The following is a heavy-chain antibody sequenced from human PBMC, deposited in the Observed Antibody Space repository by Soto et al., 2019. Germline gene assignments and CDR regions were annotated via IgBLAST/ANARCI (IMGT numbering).Heavy chain of an antibody. V-gene: IGHV4-59*08. D-gene: IGHD6-13*01. CDR2: IYYSEST. CDR1: GGSISNYY. CDR3: ARLRVAASNYFDY. Sequence: PSETLSLTCTVSGGSISNYYWSWIRQPPGKGLEWIGYIYYSESTNYNPSLKSRVTISVDTSKNQFSLKLSSVTAADTAVYYCARLRVAASNYFDYWGQGTLVTVSS. J-gene: IGHJ4*02.